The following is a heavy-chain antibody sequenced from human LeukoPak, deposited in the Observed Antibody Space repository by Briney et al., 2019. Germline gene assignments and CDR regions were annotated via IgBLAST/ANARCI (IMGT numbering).Heavy chain of an antibody. J-gene: IGHJ4*02. Sequence: GGSLRLSCAASGFTFSRFSMNWVRQAPGKGLEWVSSISGSSDVYYADSLKGRFTISRDNAKNSLYLQMNSLRADDTAVYYCARGIAVAAPDYWGQGSLVTVSS. CDR2: ISGSSDV. D-gene: IGHD6-19*01. CDR3: ARGIAVAAPDY. V-gene: IGHV3-21*01. CDR1: GFTFSRFS.